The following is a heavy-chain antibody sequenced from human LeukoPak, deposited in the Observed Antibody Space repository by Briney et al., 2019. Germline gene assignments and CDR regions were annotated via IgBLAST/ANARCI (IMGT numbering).Heavy chain of an antibody. CDR3: ARGLRSSGYYAFDY. J-gene: IGHJ4*02. CDR1: GFTFSSYE. D-gene: IGHD3-22*01. V-gene: IGHV3-48*03. CDR2: ISSSGSTI. Sequence: GGSLRLSCAASGFTFSSYEMNWVRQAPGKGLEWVSYISSSGSTIYYADSVKGRFTISRDNAKNSLYLQMNSLRAEDTAVYYCARGLRSSGYYAFDYWGQGTLVTVSS.